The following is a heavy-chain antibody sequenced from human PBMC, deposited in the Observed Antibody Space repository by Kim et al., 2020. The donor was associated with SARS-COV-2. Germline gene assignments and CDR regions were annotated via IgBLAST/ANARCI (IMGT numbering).Heavy chain of an antibody. CDR3: AKDTFGSESPYY. CDR1: GGSISSGGYY. J-gene: IGHJ4*01. Sequence: SETLSLTCSVSGGSISSGGYYWTWIRQHPGTGLEWIGCIYDRENTFYNPSLKGRVTISEDTSKNQFSLKLSSVTAADTAVYYCAKDTFGSESPYYWGHGTLVTVSS. CDR2: IYDRENT. D-gene: IGHD3-10*01. V-gene: IGHV4-31*03.